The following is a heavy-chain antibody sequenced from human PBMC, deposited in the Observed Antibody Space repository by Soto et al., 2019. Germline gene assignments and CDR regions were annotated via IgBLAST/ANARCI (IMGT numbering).Heavy chain of an antibody. CDR3: VKDMTVAGTREDLDY. CDR2: ITWNSGYI. J-gene: IGHJ4*02. CDR1: GFTFDDYA. Sequence: PGGSLRLSCAASGFTFDDYAMHWVRQPPGKGLEWVAGITWNSGYIVYADSVKGRFTVSRDNVKSFLYLQLDSLRTEDTALYYCVKDMTVAGTREDLDYWGRGALVTVSS. D-gene: IGHD6-19*01. V-gene: IGHV3-9*01.